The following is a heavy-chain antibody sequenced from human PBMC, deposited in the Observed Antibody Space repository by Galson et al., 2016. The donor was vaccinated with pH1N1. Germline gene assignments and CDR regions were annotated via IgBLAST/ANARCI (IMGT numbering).Heavy chain of an antibody. CDR1: GYRFTNYW. V-gene: IGHV5-51*01. CDR3: ARAFTERLYGDFTSAFDI. J-gene: IGHJ3*02. D-gene: IGHD4-17*01. CDR2: VYPADSDT. Sequence: QSGAEVKKPGDSLKISCKGSGYRFTNYWIGWVRQMPGKGLECVGLVYPADSDTRYRPSIQGQVTISVDNSNNTAYLQWSSLKASDTAMYYCARAFTERLYGDFTSAFDIWGQGTLVTVSS.